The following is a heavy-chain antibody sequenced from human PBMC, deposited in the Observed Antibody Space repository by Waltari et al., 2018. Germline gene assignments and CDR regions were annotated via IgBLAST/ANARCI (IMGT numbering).Heavy chain of an antibody. D-gene: IGHD5-18*01. V-gene: IGHV3-15*01. CDR2: IKSKTDGGTT. CDR3: TTGYSYGYGWYFDL. J-gene: IGHJ2*01. Sequence: EVQLVESGGGLVKPGGSLRLSCAASGFTFSNAWMSWVRQAPGKGLEWVGRIKSKTDGGTTDYAAPVKGRFTISRDDSKNTLYLQMNSLKTEDTAVYYCTTGYSYGYGWYFDLWGRGTLVTVSS. CDR1: GFTFSNAW.